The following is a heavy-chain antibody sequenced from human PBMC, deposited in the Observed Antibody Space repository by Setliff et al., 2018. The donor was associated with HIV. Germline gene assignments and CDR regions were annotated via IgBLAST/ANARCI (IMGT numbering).Heavy chain of an antibody. CDR2: VNHRGTT. D-gene: IGHD5-12*01. V-gene: IGHV4-34*01. CDR3: ASMYSGYDQDYFDY. J-gene: IGHJ4*02. Sequence: SETLSLTCAVNGESLSGYSWTWIRQPPGKGLEWIGEVNHRGTTSHNPSLKSRVTASVDTSKNQFSLKLASVTAADTAVYYCASMYSGYDQDYFDYWGQGTLVTVSS. CDR1: GESLSGYS.